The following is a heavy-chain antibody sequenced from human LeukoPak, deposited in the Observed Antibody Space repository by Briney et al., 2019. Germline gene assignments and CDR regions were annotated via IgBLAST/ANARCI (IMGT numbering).Heavy chain of an antibody. CDR1: GFTVSSNY. CDR3: ARIQHYGPVDY. Sequence: GGSLRLSCTASGFTVSSNYMGWVRQAPGKGLEWVANIKQDGSEKYYVDSVKGRFTISRDNAKNSLYLQMNSLRAEDTAVYYCARIQHYGPVDYWGQGTLVTVSS. V-gene: IGHV3-7*01. J-gene: IGHJ4*02. D-gene: IGHD3-10*01. CDR2: IKQDGSEK.